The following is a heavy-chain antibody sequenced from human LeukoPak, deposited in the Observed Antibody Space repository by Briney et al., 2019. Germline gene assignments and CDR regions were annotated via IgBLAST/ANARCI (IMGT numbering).Heavy chain of an antibody. CDR2: MHTSGNS. Sequence: SETLSLTCTVSGASISSVDYYWSWIRQPAGKGLEWLGRMHTSGNSDYNPSLRSRITISLDKSMNQFSLKLTSATAADTAMYFCARWAPYASGRPLDYWDRGTLVTVSS. J-gene: IGHJ4*02. CDR3: ARWAPYASGRPLDY. CDR1: GASISSVDYY. D-gene: IGHD3-10*01. V-gene: IGHV4-61*02.